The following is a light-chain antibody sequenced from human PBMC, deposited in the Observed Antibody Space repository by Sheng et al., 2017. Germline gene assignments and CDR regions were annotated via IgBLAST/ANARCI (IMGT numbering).Light chain of an antibody. V-gene: IGKV1-39*01. J-gene: IGKJ3*01. CDR1: QRISNY. CDR3: QHYGNSPPVT. Sequence: DIQMTQSPSSLSASVGDRVTITCRASQRISNYLSWYQQKLGKAPKFLIYKASTLQGGVPSRFSGSASGTDFTLTISRLEPEDFAVYYCQHYGNSPPVTFGPGTKVDIK. CDR2: KAS.